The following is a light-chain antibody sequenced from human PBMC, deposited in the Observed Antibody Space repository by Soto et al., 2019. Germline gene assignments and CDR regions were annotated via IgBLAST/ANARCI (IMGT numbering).Light chain of an antibody. CDR2: KAS. CDR1: QSISSW. V-gene: IGKV1-5*03. Sequence: DIQMTQSPSTLSASVGDRVTITCRASQSISSWLDWYQQKPGKAPKLLIYKASSLESGVPSRFSGSGSGTEFTLTISSLQPDDFATYYCQQYSSYPFTFGPGTEVDIK. CDR3: QQYSSYPFT. J-gene: IGKJ3*01.